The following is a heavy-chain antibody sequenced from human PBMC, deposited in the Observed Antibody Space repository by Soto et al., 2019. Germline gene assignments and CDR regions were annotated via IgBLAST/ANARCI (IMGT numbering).Heavy chain of an antibody. D-gene: IGHD6-6*01. CDR3: TIGPLYSSSSGMMGD. CDR2: IKSKTDGGTT. Sequence: EVQLVESGGGLVKPGGSLRLSCAASGFTFSNAWMSWVRQAPGKGLEWVGRIKSKTDGGTTDYAAPVKGRFTISRDDSKNTLYLQMDSGKTEDRAVYYCTIGPLYSSSSGMMGDWGQGTLVTVSS. J-gene: IGHJ4*02. V-gene: IGHV3-15*01. CDR1: GFTFSNAW.